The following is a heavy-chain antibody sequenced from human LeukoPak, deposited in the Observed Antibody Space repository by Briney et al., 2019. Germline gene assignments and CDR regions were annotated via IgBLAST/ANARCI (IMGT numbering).Heavy chain of an antibody. CDR1: GFTFSSYG. Sequence: GGSLRLSCAASGFTFSSYGMHWVRQAPGKGLEWVAVIWYDGSNKYYADSVKGRFTISRDNSKNTLYLQMNSLRAEDTAVYYCATKLGYCSGGSCYRPNYYYYGMDVWGQGTTVTVSS. V-gene: IGHV3-33*01. CDR3: ATKLGYCSGGSCYRPNYYYYGMDV. D-gene: IGHD2-15*01. CDR2: IWYDGSNK. J-gene: IGHJ6*02.